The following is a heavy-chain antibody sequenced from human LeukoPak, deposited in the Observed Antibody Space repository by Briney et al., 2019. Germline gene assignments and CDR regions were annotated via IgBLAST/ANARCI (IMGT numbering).Heavy chain of an antibody. D-gene: IGHD3-3*01. V-gene: IGHV4-30-2*01. CDR3: ARTPYDFWSGYVIDY. Sequence: SETLSLTCAVSGGSISSGGYSWSWIRQPPGKGLEWIGYIYHSGSTYYNPSPKSRVTISVDTSKNQFSLKLSSVTAADTAVYYCARTPYDFWSGYVIDYWGQGTLVTVSS. CDR1: GGSISSGGYS. CDR2: IYHSGST. J-gene: IGHJ4*02.